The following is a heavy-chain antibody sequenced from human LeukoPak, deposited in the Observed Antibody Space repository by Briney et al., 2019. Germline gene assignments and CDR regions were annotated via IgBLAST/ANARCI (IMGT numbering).Heavy chain of an antibody. J-gene: IGHJ6*02. CDR2: IYPGDSAT. D-gene: IGHD3-22*01. V-gene: IGHV5-51*01. CDR1: GYSFTSYW. CDR3: AGLDSSGYYYYGMDV. Sequence: HGESLKISCKGSGYSFTSYWIAWVRQMPGKGLEWMGVIYPGDSATRYSPSFQGQVTISADKSISTAYLQWSSLKASDTAMYYCAGLDSSGYYYYGMDVWGQGTTVTVSS.